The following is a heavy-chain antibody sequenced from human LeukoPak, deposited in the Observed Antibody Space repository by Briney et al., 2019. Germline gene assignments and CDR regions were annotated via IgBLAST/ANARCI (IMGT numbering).Heavy chain of an antibody. CDR1: GGSISSSSYY. D-gene: IGHD6-19*01. CDR3: ARRGSSDWIYFDY. J-gene: IGHJ4*02. CDR2: TNYSGTT. V-gene: IGHV4-39*01. Sequence: SETLSLTCTVSGGSISSSSYYWGWIRQPPGKGMEWIGSTNYSGTTYYNPSLKSRVTISVDTSNNQFSLKLSSVTAADTAVYYCARRGSSDWIYFDYWGQGTLVTVSS.